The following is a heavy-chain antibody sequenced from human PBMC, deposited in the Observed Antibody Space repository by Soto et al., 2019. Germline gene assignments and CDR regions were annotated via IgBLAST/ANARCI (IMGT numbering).Heavy chain of an antibody. CDR1: GFSLTTSGVG. D-gene: IGHD3-3*01. V-gene: IGHV2-5*02. Sequence: QITLNESGPTVVRPTETLTLTCRFSGFSLTTSGVGVGWIRQSPGKAPEWLALIYWDDDKRYSASLKSRLTITKDTSKNHVVRTVSDLDPTDTATYYCAHRVLRTVFGLVTPTAIYFDFCGQGTPVAVSS. CDR2: IYWDDDK. J-gene: IGHJ4*02. CDR3: AHRVLRTVFGLVTPTAIYFDF.